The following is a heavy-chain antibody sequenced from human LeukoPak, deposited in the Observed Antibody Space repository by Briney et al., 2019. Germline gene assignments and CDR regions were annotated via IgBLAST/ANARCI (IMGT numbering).Heavy chain of an antibody. V-gene: IGHV4-39*01. Sequence: PSETLSLTCTVSGGSISSSSYYWGWLRQPPGKGLEWIGSIYYSGSTYYNPSLKSRVTISVDTSKNQFSLKLSSVTAADTAVYYCARHPQWLVPYYFDYWGQGTLVTVSS. D-gene: IGHD6-19*01. CDR3: ARHPQWLVPYYFDY. CDR2: IYYSGST. CDR1: GGSISSSSYY. J-gene: IGHJ4*02.